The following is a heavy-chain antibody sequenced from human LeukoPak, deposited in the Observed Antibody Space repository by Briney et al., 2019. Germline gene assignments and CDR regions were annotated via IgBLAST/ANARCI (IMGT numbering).Heavy chain of an antibody. Sequence: SETLSLTCTVSGGSISSYYWSWIRQPPGKGLEWIGYIYYSGSTNYNPSLKSRVTISVDTSKNQFSLKLSSVTAADTAVYYCARAPNLRAGLWSAGLNWFDPWGQGTLVTVSS. CDR2: IYYSGST. CDR3: ARAPNLRAGLWSAGLNWFDP. CDR1: GGSISSYY. V-gene: IGHV4-59*01. J-gene: IGHJ5*02. D-gene: IGHD3-10*01.